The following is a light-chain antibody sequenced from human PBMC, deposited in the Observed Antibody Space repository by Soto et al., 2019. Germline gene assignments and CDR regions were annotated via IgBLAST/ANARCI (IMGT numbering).Light chain of an antibody. V-gene: IGKV1-39*01. CDR3: EQTYSTPVT. J-gene: IGKJ5*01. CDR2: AAS. CDR1: QNIYNY. Sequence: DIQMTQSPSSLSASVGDRVTVTCRTSQNIYNYLNWYQQKPGKAPKLLIYAASSVQSGVPLRFSGTGSGTDFTLTISSLQPEDFATYYCEQTYSTPVTVGQGTRLESK.